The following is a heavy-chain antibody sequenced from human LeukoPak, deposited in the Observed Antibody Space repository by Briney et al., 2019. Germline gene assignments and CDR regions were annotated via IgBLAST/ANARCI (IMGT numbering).Heavy chain of an antibody. CDR1: GGSISTSRYY. V-gene: IGHV4-39*01. J-gene: IGHJ1*01. CDR3: ARTVGEPGAEYFQH. Sequence: PSETLSLTCTVSGGSISTSRYYWGWIRQPPGEGLEWIGSIFYSGSTYYNPSLESRVTISVDTSKKQFSLKLSSVTAADTAVYYCARTVGEPGAEYFQHWGQGTLVTVSS. D-gene: IGHD3-10*01. CDR2: IFYSGST.